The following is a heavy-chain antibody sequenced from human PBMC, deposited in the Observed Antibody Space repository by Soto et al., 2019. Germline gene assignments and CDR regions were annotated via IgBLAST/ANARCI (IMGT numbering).Heavy chain of an antibody. J-gene: IGHJ5*02. CDR2: IYYSGST. D-gene: IGHD6-19*01. CDR3: ARERPDGCRLDP. CDR1: GGSISSGDYY. Sequence: SETLSLTCTVSGGSISSGDYYWSWTRQPPGKGLEWIGYIYYSGSTYYNPSLKSRVTISVDTSKNQFSLRLSSVTAADTAVYYCARERPDGCRLDPWGQGTLVTVSS. V-gene: IGHV4-30-4*01.